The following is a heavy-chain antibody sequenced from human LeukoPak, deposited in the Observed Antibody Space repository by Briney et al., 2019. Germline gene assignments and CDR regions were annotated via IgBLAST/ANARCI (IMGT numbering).Heavy chain of an antibody. CDR1: GFSFSQYW. CDR3: ARDPGDNSRDNRAWGPFDV. V-gene: IGHV3-7*01. J-gene: IGHJ3*01. CDR2: INQNGREQ. Sequence: GGSLRLSCAASGFSFSQYWMTWVRQSPGKGLQWVANINQNGREQQYADSVKGRFIISRDNTDNWLYPQLHNLRGEDTGVYFCARDPGDNSRDNRAWGPFDVWGQGTVVTISS. D-gene: IGHD1-14*01.